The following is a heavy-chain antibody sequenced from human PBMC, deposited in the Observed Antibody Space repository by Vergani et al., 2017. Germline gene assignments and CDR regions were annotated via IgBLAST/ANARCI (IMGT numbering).Heavy chain of an antibody. CDR1: GFTFSSYA. V-gene: IGHV3-23*01. D-gene: IGHD4-11*01. CDR2: ISGSGGNT. CDR3: AKDPSSPTVTSDYYYYYGMDV. Sequence: EVQLLESGGNLIQPGGSLRLSCGASGFTFSSYAMTWVRLAPGKGLQWVSAISGSGGNTFYTDSVKGRFTISRDNSKDTLYLQMNSLRAEDTAVYYCAKDPSSPTVTSDYYYYYGMDVWGQGTTVTVSS. J-gene: IGHJ6*02.